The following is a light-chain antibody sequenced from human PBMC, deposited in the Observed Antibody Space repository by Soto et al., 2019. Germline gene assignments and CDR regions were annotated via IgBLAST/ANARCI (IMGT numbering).Light chain of an antibody. Sequence: EIVMTQSPVTLSVSPGERATLSCRASQSVSSNLAWYQQKPGQAPGLLIYDASTRATGIPARFSGSGSGTEFTLTISSLQSEDFAVYYCQQYNKWPPLTFGGGTKVDIK. CDR2: DAS. CDR3: QQYNKWPPLT. CDR1: QSVSSN. V-gene: IGKV3-15*01. J-gene: IGKJ4*01.